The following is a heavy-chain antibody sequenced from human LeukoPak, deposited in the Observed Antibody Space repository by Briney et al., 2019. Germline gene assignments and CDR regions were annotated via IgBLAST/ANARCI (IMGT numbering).Heavy chain of an antibody. J-gene: IGHJ4*02. CDR3: ARGNGYRYFDY. V-gene: IGHV1-2*02. CDR1: GYTFAGYY. CDR2: IYPNTGGT. D-gene: IGHD5-24*01. Sequence: VASVTVSCKASGYTFAGYYIHWVRQAPGQGLEWMGWIYPNTGGTHYAQNFQGRVTMTSDTSITTAYMDLSTLISDDTAVYYCARGNGYRYFDYWGQGTLVTVSS.